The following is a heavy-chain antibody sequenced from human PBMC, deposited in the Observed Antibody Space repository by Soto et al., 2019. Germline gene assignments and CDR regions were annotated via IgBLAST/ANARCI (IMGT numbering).Heavy chain of an antibody. CDR3: ARAAYYYGSGSYYNENWFDP. D-gene: IGHD3-10*01. J-gene: IGHJ5*02. CDR1: GYTFTSYG. CDR2: ISAYNGNT. Sequence: QVQLVQSGAEVKKPGASVKVSCKASGYTFTSYGISWVRQAPGQGLEWMGWISAYNGNTNYAQKLQGRVTMTTDTSMSTAYMELRSLRSDDTAVYYCARAAYYYGSGSYYNENWFDPWGQGTLVTVSS. V-gene: IGHV1-18*01.